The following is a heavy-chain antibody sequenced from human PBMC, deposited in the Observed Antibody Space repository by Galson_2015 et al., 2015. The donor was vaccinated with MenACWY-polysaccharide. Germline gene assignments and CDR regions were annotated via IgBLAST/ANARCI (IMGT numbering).Heavy chain of an antibody. CDR2: IGTGGDT. V-gene: IGHV3-13*01. CDR1: GSTFSSFD. CDR3: AREFTGDGSSWYYWYFDL. J-gene: IGHJ2*01. Sequence: SLRLSCAASGSTFSSFDMHWFRHVMGKGLEWVAAIGTGGDTYYSGSVKGRFTISRENAKNSLYLQMNSLRAGDTAVYYCAREFTGDGSSWYYWYFDLWGRGTLVTVSS. D-gene: IGHD6-13*01.